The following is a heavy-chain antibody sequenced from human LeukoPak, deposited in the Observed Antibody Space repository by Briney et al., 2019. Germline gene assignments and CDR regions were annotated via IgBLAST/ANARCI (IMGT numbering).Heavy chain of an antibody. D-gene: IGHD6-13*01. CDR3: ARAAIAAARIYYYMDV. Sequence: PGGSLRLSCAASGFTFSSYSMNWVRQAPGKGLEWVSFISTSSSYIHNADSVKGRFTISRDNAENSLYLQMNSLRAEDTAVYYCARAAIAAARIYYYMDVWGKGTTVTISS. V-gene: IGHV3-21*01. CDR1: GFTFSSYS. J-gene: IGHJ6*03. CDR2: ISTSSSYI.